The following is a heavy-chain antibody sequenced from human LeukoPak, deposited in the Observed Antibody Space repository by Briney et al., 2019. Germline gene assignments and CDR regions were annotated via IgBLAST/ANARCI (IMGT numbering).Heavy chain of an antibody. V-gene: IGHV3-48*04. CDR3: ARDKATMIVVEIFDY. CDR1: GFTFSSYS. Sequence: GGSLRLSCAASGFTFSSYSMNWVRQAPGQGLEWVSYISSSSSSTIYYADSVKGRFTISRDNAKNSLYLQMNSLRAEDTAVYYCARDKATMIVVEIFDYWGQGTLVTVSS. J-gene: IGHJ4*02. D-gene: IGHD3-22*01. CDR2: ISSSSSSTI.